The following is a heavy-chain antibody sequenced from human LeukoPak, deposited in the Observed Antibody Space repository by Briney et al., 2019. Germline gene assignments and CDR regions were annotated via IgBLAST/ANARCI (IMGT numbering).Heavy chain of an antibody. CDR1: GFTFSSYS. V-gene: IGHV3-21*01. J-gene: IGHJ5*02. Sequence: GGSLRLSCAASGFTFSSYSMNWVRQAPGKGLEWVSSISSSSSYIYYADSVKGRFTISRDNAKNSLYLQMNSLRAEDTAVYYCAREGGDYGWFDPWGQGTLVTVSS. CDR3: AREGGDYGWFDP. CDR2: ISSSSSYI. D-gene: IGHD4-17*01.